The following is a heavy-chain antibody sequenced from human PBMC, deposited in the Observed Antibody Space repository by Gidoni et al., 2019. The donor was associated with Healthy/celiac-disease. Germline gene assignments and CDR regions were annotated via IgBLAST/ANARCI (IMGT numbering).Heavy chain of an antibody. V-gene: IGHV3-30-3*01. CDR2: ISDDGSNK. Sequence: RQVPGKGLEWVAVISDDGSNKYSADSVKGRFTISRDNSKNTLYLQMNSLRAEDTAVYYCARDWDKSRVLRFLEWSWVLDYWGQGTLVTVSS. D-gene: IGHD3-3*01. CDR3: ARDWDKSRVLRFLEWSWVLDY. J-gene: IGHJ4*02.